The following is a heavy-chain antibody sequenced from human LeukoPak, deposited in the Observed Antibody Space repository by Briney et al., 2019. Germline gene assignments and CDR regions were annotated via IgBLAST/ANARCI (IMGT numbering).Heavy chain of an antibody. V-gene: IGHV1-2*02. CDR3: ARDYDSSGYYRDY. D-gene: IGHD3-22*01. J-gene: IGHJ4*02. CDR1: GYTFTGYY. Sequence: ASVKVSCKASGYTFTGYYMHWVRQAPGQGLEWMGWINPNSGGTNYAQKFQGRVTMTRDTSISTTYMELSRLRSDDTATYYCARDYDSSGYYRDYWGQGTLVTVSS. CDR2: INPNSGGT.